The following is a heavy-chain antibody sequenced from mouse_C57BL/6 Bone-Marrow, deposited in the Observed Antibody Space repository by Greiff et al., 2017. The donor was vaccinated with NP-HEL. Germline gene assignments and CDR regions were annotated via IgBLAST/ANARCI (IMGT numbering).Heavy chain of an antibody. Sequence: VKLMESGPELARPWASVKISCQAFYTFSRRVHFAIRDTNYWMQWVKQRPGPGLEWIGAIYPGTGDPSYNQKFKGKATLTADKSSSTAYMQLSXLTSEDSAVYYCASGGPHYYAMDYWGQGTSVTVSS. J-gene: IGHJ4*01. V-gene: IGHV1-87*01. CDR3: SEDSAVYYCASGGPHYYAMDY. CDR2: GPGLEWIG. CDR1: YTFSRRVH.